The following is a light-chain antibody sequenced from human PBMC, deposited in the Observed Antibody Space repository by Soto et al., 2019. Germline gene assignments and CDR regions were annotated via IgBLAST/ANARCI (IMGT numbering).Light chain of an antibody. CDR2: DAS. V-gene: IGKV3-11*01. J-gene: IGKJ4*01. CDR3: QQRSKWTLT. Sequence: EIVLTQSPATLSLSPGERATLSCRASESISSYLAWYQQRPGQAPRLLIYDASNRATGIPARFSGSGSGTDFTLTIDNLEPEDFAVYYCQQRSKWTLTFGGGTKVEI. CDR1: ESISSY.